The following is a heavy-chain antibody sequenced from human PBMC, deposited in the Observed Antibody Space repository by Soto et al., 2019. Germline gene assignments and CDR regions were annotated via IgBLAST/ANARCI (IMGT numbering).Heavy chain of an antibody. CDR1: GFTFSTSG. V-gene: IGHV3-33*03. CDR3: AIDLRQTSFDS. J-gene: IGHJ4*02. Sequence: GGSLRLSCAASGFTFSTSGMHWVRQAPGRGLEWVAVIWYDGSNTYYADSVKGRFTISRDNSKNTLYLQMDSLRAEDTAVYYCAIDLRQTSFDSWGQGTLVTVSS. D-gene: IGHD3-9*01. CDR2: IWYDGSNT.